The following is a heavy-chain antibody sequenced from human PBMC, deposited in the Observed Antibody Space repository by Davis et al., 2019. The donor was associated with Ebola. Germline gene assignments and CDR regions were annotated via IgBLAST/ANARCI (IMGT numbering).Heavy chain of an antibody. J-gene: IGHJ4*02. D-gene: IGHD3-22*01. CDR3: ARPTYYYDSSGYYAYDY. CDR2: ISGSGGST. CDR1: GFTFSSYA. V-gene: IGHV3-23*01. Sequence: GGSLRLSCAASGFTFSSYAMSWVRQAPGKGLEWVSAISGSGGSTYYADSVKGRFTISRDNSKNTLYLQMNSLRAEDTAVYYCARPTYYYDSSGYYAYDYWGQGTLVTVSS.